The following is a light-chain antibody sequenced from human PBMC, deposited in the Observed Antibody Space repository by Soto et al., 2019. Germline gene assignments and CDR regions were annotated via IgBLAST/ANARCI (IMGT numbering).Light chain of an antibody. CDR1: NSDVGGYNY. J-gene: IGLJ1*01. CDR2: DVS. CDR3: STYISRRTLYG. V-gene: IGLV2-14*01. Sequence: QSALNQPASVSASPGQSITISCTGTNSDVGGYNYVSWYQQHPGKAPKLMIYDVSNWPSGVSNRFSASNSGNTASQTISGLQAEDEADYSSSTYISRRTLYGVVTGTEVTV.